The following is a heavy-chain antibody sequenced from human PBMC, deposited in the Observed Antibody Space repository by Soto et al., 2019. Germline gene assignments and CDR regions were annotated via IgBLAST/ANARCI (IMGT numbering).Heavy chain of an antibody. D-gene: IGHD6-19*01. V-gene: IGHV4-30-4*01. CDR2: TYYSGST. Sequence: SETLSLTCTVSGGSISSGYYYWSWLRQPPGKGLEWIGYTYYSGSTYYNPSLKSRVTIPVDTSKNQFSLKLSSVTAADTAVYYCARVSQEWLSDFDYWGQGTLVTVSS. CDR1: GGSISSGYYY. CDR3: ARVSQEWLSDFDY. J-gene: IGHJ4*02.